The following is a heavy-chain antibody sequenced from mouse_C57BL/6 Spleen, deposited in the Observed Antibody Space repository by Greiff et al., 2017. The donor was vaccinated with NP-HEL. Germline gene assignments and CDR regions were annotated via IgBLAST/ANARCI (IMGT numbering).Heavy chain of an antibody. D-gene: IGHD1-1*01. J-gene: IGHJ4*01. CDR2: IRNKANGYTT. V-gene: IGHV7-3*01. CDR1: GFTFTDYY. CDR3: ARYFLSNYAMDY. Sequence: DVKLVESGGGLVQPGGSLSLSCAASGFTFTDYYMSWVRQPPGKALEWLGFIRNKANGYTTEYSASVKGRFTISRDNSQSILYLQMNALRAEDSATYYCARYFLSNYAMDYWGQGTSVTVSS.